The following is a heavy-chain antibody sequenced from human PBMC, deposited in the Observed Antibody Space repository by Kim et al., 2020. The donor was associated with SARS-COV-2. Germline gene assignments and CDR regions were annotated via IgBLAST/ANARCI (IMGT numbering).Heavy chain of an antibody. Sequence: GESLKISCKGSGDSLTNYWISWVRQMPGKGLEWMGRIDPSDSYTNYSPSFQGHVTISADKSISTVYLQWSSLKASDTAMYYCARYIVGATFDYWGQGTLVTVSS. J-gene: IGHJ4*02. CDR1: GDSLTNYW. CDR3: ARYIVGATFDY. V-gene: IGHV5-10-1*01. D-gene: IGHD1-26*01. CDR2: IDPSDSYT.